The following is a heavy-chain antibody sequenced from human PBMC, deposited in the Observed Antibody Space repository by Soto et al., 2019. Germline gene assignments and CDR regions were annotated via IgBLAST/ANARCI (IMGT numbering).Heavy chain of an antibody. Sequence: QVQLQESGPGLVKPSETLSLTCTVSGGSISSYYWRWIRQPPGKGLEWIGYNYYSGSTNYNPSLQSRVTISVDTSQHQSSLKLSSVTAADTAVYYCATLRRAYGDYESRWFDPWGQGTLVTVSS. CDR1: GGSISSYY. CDR3: ATLRRAYGDYESRWFDP. D-gene: IGHD4-17*01. J-gene: IGHJ5*02. CDR2: NYYSGST. V-gene: IGHV4-59*08.